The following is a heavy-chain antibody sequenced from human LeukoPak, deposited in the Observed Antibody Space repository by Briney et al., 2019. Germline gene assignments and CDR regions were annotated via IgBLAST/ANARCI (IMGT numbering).Heavy chain of an antibody. V-gene: IGHV1-46*01. CDR1: GYPFTSYY. CDR2: INPSGGTT. CDR3: ARDFCGDCYSAYYYVDV. Sequence: AASVKVSCKASGYPFTSYYMHWVRQAPGQGLEWMGIINPSGGTTTYAQKFQGRVTITRDTSTSTVYMELSSLRSEDTAVYYCARDFCGDCYSAYYYVDVWGKGTTVTVSS. D-gene: IGHD2-21*02. J-gene: IGHJ6*03.